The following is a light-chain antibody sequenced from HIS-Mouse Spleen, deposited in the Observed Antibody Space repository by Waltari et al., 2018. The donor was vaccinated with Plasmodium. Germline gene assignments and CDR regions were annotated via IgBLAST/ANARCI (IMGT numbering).Light chain of an antibody. Sequence: EIVLTQSPATLPLSPGERATLSCRASQSVSSSYLAWYQQKPGQAPRLLILGASSRATGIPDRFSGSGSGTDFTLTISRLEPEDFAVYYCQQYGSSPITFGQGTRLEIK. J-gene: IGKJ5*01. CDR1: QSVSSSY. CDR3: QQYGSSPIT. CDR2: GAS. V-gene: IGKV3-20*01.